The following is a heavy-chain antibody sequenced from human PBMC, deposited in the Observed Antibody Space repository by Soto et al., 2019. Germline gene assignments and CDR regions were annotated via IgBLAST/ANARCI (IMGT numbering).Heavy chain of an antibody. Sequence: QITLKESGPTLVKPTQTLTLTCTFSGFSLSTSGVGVGWIRQPPGKALEWLALIYWDDDKRYSPSLKSRLTITKDTSKNQVVLTMTNMDPVDTATYYCARTYDYVWGGYRYSHYFDYWGQGTLVTVSS. CDR1: GFSLSTSGVG. J-gene: IGHJ4*02. CDR2: IYWDDDK. V-gene: IGHV2-5*02. CDR3: ARTYDYVWGGYRYSHYFDY. D-gene: IGHD3-16*02.